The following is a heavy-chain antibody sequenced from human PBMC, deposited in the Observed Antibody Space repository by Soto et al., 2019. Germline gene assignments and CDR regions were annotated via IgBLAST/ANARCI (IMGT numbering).Heavy chain of an antibody. D-gene: IGHD2-15*01. CDR1: GGSFSGYY. CDR3: ARGLVIVVVVAATPEWFDP. CDR2: INHSGST. Sequence: SETLSLTCAVYGGSFSGYYWSWIRQPPGKGLEWIGEINHSGSTNYNPSLKSRVTISVDTSKNQFSLKLSSVTAADTAVYYCARGLVIVVVVAATPEWFDPWGQGTLVTVSS. V-gene: IGHV4-34*01. J-gene: IGHJ5*02.